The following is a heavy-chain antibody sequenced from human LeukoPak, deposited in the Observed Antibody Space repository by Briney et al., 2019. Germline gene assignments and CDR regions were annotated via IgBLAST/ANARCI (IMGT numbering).Heavy chain of an antibody. CDR2: IRYDGNSK. CDR3: VKNDYGDYYYYMDV. Sequence: PGGSLRLSCAVSGFTLSSYGMHWVRQAPGRGLEWMTFIRYDGNSKYYAGSVEGRFTISRDNSKDTLYLQMNSLRAEDTAVYYCVKNDYGDYYYYMDVWGKGTTVTVSS. J-gene: IGHJ6*03. CDR1: GFTLSSYG. D-gene: IGHD4-17*01. V-gene: IGHV3-30*02.